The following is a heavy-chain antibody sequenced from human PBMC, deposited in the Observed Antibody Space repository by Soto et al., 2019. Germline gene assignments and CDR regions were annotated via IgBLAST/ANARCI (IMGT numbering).Heavy chain of an antibody. CDR2: IIPIFGTA. CDR3: ARQVDTAMDPYYYYGMDV. D-gene: IGHD5-18*01. Sequence: ASVKVSCKASGGTFSSYAISWVRQAPGQGLEWMGGIIPIFGTANYAQKFQGRVTITADKSTSTAYMELSSLRSEDTAVYYCARQVDTAMDPYYYYGMDVWGQGTTVTVSS. CDR1: GGTFSSYA. J-gene: IGHJ6*02. V-gene: IGHV1-69*06.